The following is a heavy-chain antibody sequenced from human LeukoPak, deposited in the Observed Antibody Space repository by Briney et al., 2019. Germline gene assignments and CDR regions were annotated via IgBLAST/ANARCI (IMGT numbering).Heavy chain of an antibody. V-gene: IGHV4-4*07. D-gene: IGHD6-13*01. J-gene: IGHJ4*02. CDR2: IYTSGST. CDR1: GGSISNSY. CDR3: ARGRQHLAIYYFDY. Sequence: SETLSLTCTVSGGSISNSYWNWIRQPAGKELEWIGRIYTSGSTNYNPSLKSRVTMSIDTSKNQFSLKLSSLAAADTAVYYCARGRQHLAIYYFDYWGQGTLVTVSS.